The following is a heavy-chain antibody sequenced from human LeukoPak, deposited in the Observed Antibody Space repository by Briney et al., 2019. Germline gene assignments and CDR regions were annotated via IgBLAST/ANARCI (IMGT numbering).Heavy chain of an antibody. CDR2: ISHDGSKA. J-gene: IGHJ6*03. D-gene: IGHD3-16*01. Sequence: GGSLRLSCAASGFTFSTYAMEWVRQAPGEGLEWVAVISHDGSKAYYADSVKGRFTVSRDNSKNTMYLQVNSLRAEDTAVYYWARPSWVGAGPPKNNYYMDVGEKGTTVT. CDR1: GFTFSTYA. CDR3: ARPSWVGAGPPKNNYYMDV. V-gene: IGHV3-30*04.